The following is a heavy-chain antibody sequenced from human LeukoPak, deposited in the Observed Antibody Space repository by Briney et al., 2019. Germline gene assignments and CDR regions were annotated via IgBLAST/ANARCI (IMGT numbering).Heavy chain of an antibody. CDR3: ARDLGQLTWFDP. CDR1: GGSISSYY. V-gene: IGHV4-59*01. Sequence: SETLSLTCTVPGGSISSYYWSWIRQPPGKGLEWIGYIYYSGSTNYNPSLKSRVTISVDTSKNQFSLKLSSVTAADTAVYYCARDLGQLTWFDPWGQGTLVTVSS. CDR2: IYYSGST. D-gene: IGHD5-24*01. J-gene: IGHJ5*02.